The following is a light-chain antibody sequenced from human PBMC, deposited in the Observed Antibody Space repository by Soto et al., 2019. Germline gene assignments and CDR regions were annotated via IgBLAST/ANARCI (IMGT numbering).Light chain of an antibody. CDR2: GAS. J-gene: IGKJ4*01. CDR3: HQYASSPLT. CDR1: QRVATNF. Sequence: EIVVTQSPGTLSLSPGERATLSCRASQRVATNFLAWYQQKPGQAPRLLTYGASSKATGIPDRFSGSGAGSDFTLTISRLAPEDFAVFYCHQYASSPLTFGGGTKVEL. V-gene: IGKV3-20*01.